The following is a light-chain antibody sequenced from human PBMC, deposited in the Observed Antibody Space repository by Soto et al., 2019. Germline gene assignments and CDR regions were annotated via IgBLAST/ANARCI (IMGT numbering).Light chain of an antibody. J-gene: IGLJ1*01. V-gene: IGLV1-44*01. CDR3: VSWDDSLSGLV. CDR2: SNN. Sequence: QSVLTQPPSASGTPGQRVTISCSGSNSNIGSNTVNWYQQLPGTAPKLLIYSNNQRPSGVPDRFSGSKSGTSASLAISGLQSEDEADYYCVSWDDSLSGLVFGTGTKVTVL. CDR1: NSNIGSNT.